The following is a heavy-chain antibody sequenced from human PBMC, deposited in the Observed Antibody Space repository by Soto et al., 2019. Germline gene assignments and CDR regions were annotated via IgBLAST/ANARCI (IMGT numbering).Heavy chain of an antibody. CDR3: ARDVPAYDFWSGYFPPFDY. D-gene: IGHD3-3*01. J-gene: IGHJ4*02. Sequence: GGSLRLSCAASGFTFSSYGMHWVRQAPGKGLEWVAVIWYDGSNKYYADSVKGRFTISRDNSKNTLYLQMNSLRAEDTAVYYCARDVPAYDFWSGYFPPFDYWGQGTLVTVS. CDR1: GFTFSSYG. V-gene: IGHV3-33*08. CDR2: IWYDGSNK.